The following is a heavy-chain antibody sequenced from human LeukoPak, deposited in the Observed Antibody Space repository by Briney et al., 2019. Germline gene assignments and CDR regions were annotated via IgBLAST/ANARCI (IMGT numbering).Heavy chain of an antibody. CDR3: ASLIVGAPNAFDI. Sequence: PVGSLRLSCAASGFTFSSYGMHWVRQAPGKGLEWVAFIRYDGSNKYYADSVKGRFTISRDNAKNSLYLQMNSLRAEDTAVYYCASLIVGAPNAFDIWGQGTVVTVSS. D-gene: IGHD1-26*01. V-gene: IGHV3-30*02. CDR1: GFTFSSYG. J-gene: IGHJ3*02. CDR2: IRYDGSNK.